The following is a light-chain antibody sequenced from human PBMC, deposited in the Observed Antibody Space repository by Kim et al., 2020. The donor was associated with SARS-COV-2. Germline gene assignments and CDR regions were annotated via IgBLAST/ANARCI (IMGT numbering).Light chain of an antibody. V-gene: IGKV3-15*01. J-gene: IGKJ1*01. CDR1: QSVSSN. Sequence: APGERATPSCRASQSVSSNVAWYQQKPGQAPRLLIYGASTRATGIPARFSGSESGTEFTLTISSLQSEDWAVYYCQQYNNWPPWTFGQGTKVDI. CDR2: GAS. CDR3: QQYNNWPPWT.